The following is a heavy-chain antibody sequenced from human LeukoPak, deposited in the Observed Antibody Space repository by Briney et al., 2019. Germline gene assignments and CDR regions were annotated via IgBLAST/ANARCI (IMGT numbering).Heavy chain of an antibody. Sequence: ASVTVSCKASGYTFTSYGISWVRQAPGQGLEWMGWISAYNGNTNYAQKLQGRVTMTTDTSTSTACMELRSLRSDDTAVYYCARGAPDILTGYYSIYYYYGMDVWGQGTTVTVSS. J-gene: IGHJ6*02. CDR3: ARGAPDILTGYYSIYYYYGMDV. CDR2: ISAYNGNT. CDR1: GYTFTSYG. D-gene: IGHD3-9*01. V-gene: IGHV1-18*01.